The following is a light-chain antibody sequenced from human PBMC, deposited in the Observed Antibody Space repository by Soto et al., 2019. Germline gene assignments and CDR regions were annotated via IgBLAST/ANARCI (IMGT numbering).Light chain of an antibody. J-gene: IGKJ4*01. CDR3: QQTDSAPS. CDR2: AAS. CDR1: QNINIY. Sequence: DIQMTQSPASLSASVGDRVTITCRASQNINIYFNWYQQRAGKAPRLLIYAASKLQSGVPSRFSGSTSGTDFTLTINSLHPEDFATYYCQQTDSAPSFGGGNRVYIK. V-gene: IGKV1-39*01.